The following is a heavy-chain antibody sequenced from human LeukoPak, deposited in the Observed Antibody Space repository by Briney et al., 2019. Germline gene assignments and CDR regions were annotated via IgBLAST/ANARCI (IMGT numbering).Heavy chain of an antibody. CDR1: GYTFTSYG. V-gene: IGHV1-18*01. Sequence: ASVKVSCKASGYTFTSYGISWVRQAPGQGLGWMGWISAYNGNTSYAQKLQGRVTMTADTSTSTAYMELRSLRSDDTAAYYCARIGPPSPLYYYYYYGMDVWGQGTTVTVSS. J-gene: IGHJ6*02. CDR3: ARIGPPSPLYYYYYYGMDV. CDR2: ISAYNGNT.